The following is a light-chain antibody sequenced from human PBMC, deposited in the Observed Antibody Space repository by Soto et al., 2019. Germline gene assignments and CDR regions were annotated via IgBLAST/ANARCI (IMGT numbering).Light chain of an antibody. Sequence: QSVLTQPPSASGTPGQRITISCSGSTSNIESHTVNWYQQVPGTAPRLLINTNNQRPSGVPDRFSGSKSGASASLTISGLRSEDAATYYCATWDDSQKGVFGTGTKLTVL. J-gene: IGLJ1*01. CDR2: TNN. V-gene: IGLV1-44*01. CDR3: ATWDDSQKGV. CDR1: TSNIESHT.